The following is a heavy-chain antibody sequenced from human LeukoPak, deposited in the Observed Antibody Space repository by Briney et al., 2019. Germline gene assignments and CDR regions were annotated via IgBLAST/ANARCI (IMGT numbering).Heavy chain of an antibody. V-gene: IGHV1-18*01. J-gene: IGHJ4*02. CDR1: GYTFTSYG. CDR2: ISAYNGNT. Sequence: ASVKVSCKASGYTFTSYGISWVRQAPGQGLEWMGWISAYNGNTNYVQKQKLQGRVTMTTDTSTSTAYMELRSLRSDDTAVYYCARDVGQFDYWGQGTLVTISS. D-gene: IGHD1-26*01. CDR3: ARDVGQFDY.